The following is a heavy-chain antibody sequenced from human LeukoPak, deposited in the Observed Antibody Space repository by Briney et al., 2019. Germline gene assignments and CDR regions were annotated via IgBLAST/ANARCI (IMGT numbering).Heavy chain of an antibody. CDR1: GGSISSYY. V-gene: IGHV4-59*01. CDR3: ARGGWFATN. CDR2: ICYSGST. Sequence: SETLSLTCTVSGGSISSYYWSWIRQPPGKGLEWIGYICYSGSTNYNPSLKSRVTISVDTSKNQFSLKLSSVTAADTAVYYCARGGWFATNWGQGTLVTVSS. D-gene: IGHD3-10*01. J-gene: IGHJ4*02.